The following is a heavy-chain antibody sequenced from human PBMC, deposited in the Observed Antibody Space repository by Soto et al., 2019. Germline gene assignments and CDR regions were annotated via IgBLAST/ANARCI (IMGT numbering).Heavy chain of an antibody. CDR1: GFTFDQYT. V-gene: IGHV3-9*01. CDR2: ITWPSGTI. D-gene: IGHD3-16*01. J-gene: IGHJ6*03. Sequence: EVQLVESGGGLVQPGRSLRLACAASGFTFDQYTMHWFRQAPGKGLEWVSSITWPSGTIGYADSVKGRFTISRDNAKNSRYLQMNSLRGEDTALYYCAKEMITFGDFNYYYMDVWGNGTTVTVSS. CDR3: AKEMITFGDFNYYYMDV.